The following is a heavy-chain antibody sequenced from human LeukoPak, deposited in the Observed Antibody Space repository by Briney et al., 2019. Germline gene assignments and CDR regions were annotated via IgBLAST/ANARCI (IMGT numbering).Heavy chain of an antibody. CDR2: ISAYNGNT. V-gene: IGHV1-18*01. Sequence: GASVKVSCKASGYTFTSYGISWVRQAPGQGLEWMGWISAYNGNTNYAQKFQGRVTMTEDTSTDTAYMELSSLRSEDTAVYYCATDRPPYGSGTRGHYFDYWGQGTLVTVSS. CDR3: ATDRPPYGSGTRGHYFDY. CDR1: GYTFTSYG. D-gene: IGHD3-10*01. J-gene: IGHJ4*02.